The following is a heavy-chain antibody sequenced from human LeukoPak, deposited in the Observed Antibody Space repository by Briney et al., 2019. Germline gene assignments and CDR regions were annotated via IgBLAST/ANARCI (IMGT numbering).Heavy chain of an antibody. Sequence: GGSLRLSCAASGFTFSSYSMNWVRQAPGKGLEWVSSISSSSSYIYYADSVKGRFTISRDNAKNSLYLQMNSLRAEDTAVYYCARKGDHYDRSGYFHYFDYWGQGTLLTVSS. CDR3: ARKGDHYDRSGYFHYFDY. J-gene: IGHJ4*02. CDR1: GFTFSSYS. V-gene: IGHV3-21*01. D-gene: IGHD3-22*01. CDR2: ISSSSSYI.